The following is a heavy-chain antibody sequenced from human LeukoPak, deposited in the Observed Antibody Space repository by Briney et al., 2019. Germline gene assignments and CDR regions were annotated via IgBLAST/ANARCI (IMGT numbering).Heavy chain of an antibody. V-gene: IGHV4-39*07. CDR2: IYYSGST. Sequence: PSETLSLTCTVSGGSISSSSYYWGWIRQPPGKGLEWIGSIYYSGSTYYNPSLKSRVTISVDTSKNQFSLKLSSVTAADTAVYYCARERGEVITMIGDWFDPWGQGTLVTVSS. J-gene: IGHJ5*02. D-gene: IGHD3-22*01. CDR3: ARERGEVITMIGDWFDP. CDR1: GGSISSSSYY.